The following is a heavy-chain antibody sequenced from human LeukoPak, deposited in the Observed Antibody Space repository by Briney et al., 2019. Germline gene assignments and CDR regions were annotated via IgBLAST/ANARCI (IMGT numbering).Heavy chain of an antibody. Sequence: ASVKVSCKASGYTFTGYYMHWVRQAPGQGLEWMGWISAYNGNTNYAQKLQGRVTMTTDTSTSTAYMELRSLRSDDTAVYYCARGEGATVDYWGQGTLVTVSS. CDR3: ARGEGATVDY. J-gene: IGHJ4*02. CDR2: ISAYNGNT. CDR1: GYTFTGYY. V-gene: IGHV1-18*04. D-gene: IGHD1-26*01.